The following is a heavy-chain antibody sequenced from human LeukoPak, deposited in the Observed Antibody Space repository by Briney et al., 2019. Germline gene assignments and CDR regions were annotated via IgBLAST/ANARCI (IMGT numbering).Heavy chain of an antibody. V-gene: IGHV5-51*01. CDR1: GYSFTSYW. CDR3: AFSRRDGYNFFDY. J-gene: IGHJ4*02. Sequence: GESLKISCKGSGYSFTSYWIGWVRQMPGKGLEWMGIIYPGGSDTRYSPSFQGQVTISADKSISTAYLQWSSLKASDTAMYYCAFSRRDGYNFFDYWGQGTLVTVSS. D-gene: IGHD5-24*01. CDR2: IYPGGSDT.